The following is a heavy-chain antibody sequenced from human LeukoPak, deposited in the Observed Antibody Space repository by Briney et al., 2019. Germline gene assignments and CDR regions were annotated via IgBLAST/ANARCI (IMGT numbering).Heavy chain of an antibody. CDR1: GGFISSYY. CDR2: IYYSGST. J-gene: IGHJ5*02. CDR3: ARGDNWFDP. V-gene: IGHV4-59*01. Sequence: PSETLSLTCTVSGGFISSYYWSWIRQPPGKGLEWIGYIYYSGSTNCNPSLKSRVTISVDTSKNQFSLKLSSVTAADTAVYYCARGDNWFDPWGQGTLVTVSS.